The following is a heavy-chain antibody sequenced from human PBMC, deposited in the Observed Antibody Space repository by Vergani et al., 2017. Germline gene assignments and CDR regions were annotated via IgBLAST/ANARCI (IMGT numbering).Heavy chain of an antibody. J-gene: IGHJ5*02. CDR1: GGSFSGYY. Sequence: QVQLQQWGAGLLKPSETLSLTFAVYGGSFSGYYWSWIRQPPGKGLEWIGEINHSGSTNYNPSLKSRVTISVDTSKNQFSLKLRSVTAADTAVYYCARAPQRGYSYGYGSRWFDPWGQGTLVTVSS. V-gene: IGHV4-34*01. CDR2: INHSGST. D-gene: IGHD5-18*01. CDR3: ARAPQRGYSYGYGSRWFDP.